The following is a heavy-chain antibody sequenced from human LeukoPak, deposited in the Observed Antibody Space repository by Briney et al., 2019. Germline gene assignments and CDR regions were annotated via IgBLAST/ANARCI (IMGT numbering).Heavy chain of an antibody. V-gene: IGHV4-34*01. D-gene: IGHD3-16*02. CDR1: GGSFSGYY. CDR2: INHSGRT. CDR3: ARGEYVWGSYRQLYYFDY. Sequence: SETLSLTCSVYGGSFSGYYWGWLRQPPGKGREWIGEINHSGRTNYNPFLNSRVTISVDTSNNQFSLKLSSVTAAHTAVYSCARGEYVWGSYRQLYYFDYWGQGTLVTVSS. J-gene: IGHJ4*02.